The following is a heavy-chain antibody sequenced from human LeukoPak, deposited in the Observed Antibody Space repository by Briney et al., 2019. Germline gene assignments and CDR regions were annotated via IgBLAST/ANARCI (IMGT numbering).Heavy chain of an antibody. CDR1: GFTFSSYA. V-gene: IGHV3-30*07. CDR3: AKDGQQLGLFDYYMDV. Sequence: GGSLRLSCAASGFTFSSYAMHWVRQAPGKGLEWVAVISYDGSNKYYADSVKGRFTVSRDNSKNTLYLQMNSLRAEDTAVYYCAKDGQQLGLFDYYMDVWGKGTTVTVSS. CDR2: ISYDGSNK. D-gene: IGHD6-13*01. J-gene: IGHJ6*03.